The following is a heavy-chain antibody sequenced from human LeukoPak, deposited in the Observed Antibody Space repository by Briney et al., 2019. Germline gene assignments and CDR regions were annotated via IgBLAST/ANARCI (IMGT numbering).Heavy chain of an antibody. J-gene: IGHJ3*02. CDR3: ARHRDDILTGYLAPWAFDI. Sequence: KSSETLSLTCTVSGGSISSYYWSWIRQPPGKGLEWIGYIYYSGSTNYNPSLKSRVTISVDTSKNQFSLKLSSVTAADTAVYYCARHRDDILTGYLAPWAFDIWGQGTMVTVSS. CDR1: GGSISSYY. D-gene: IGHD3-9*01. V-gene: IGHV4-59*08. CDR2: IYYSGST.